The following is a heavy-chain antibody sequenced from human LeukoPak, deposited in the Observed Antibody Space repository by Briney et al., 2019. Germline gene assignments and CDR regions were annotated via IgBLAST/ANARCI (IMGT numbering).Heavy chain of an antibody. Sequence: GGSLRLSCAASGFTFDDYAMHWVRQAPGKGLEWVSGISWNSGSIGYADSVKGRFTISRDNAKNSLYLQMNSLRAEDTALYYCARDIDMRATYYFDYWGQGTLVTVSS. J-gene: IGHJ4*02. CDR2: ISWNSGSI. CDR1: GFTFDDYA. CDR3: ARDIDMRATYYFDY. D-gene: IGHD3-9*01. V-gene: IGHV3-9*01.